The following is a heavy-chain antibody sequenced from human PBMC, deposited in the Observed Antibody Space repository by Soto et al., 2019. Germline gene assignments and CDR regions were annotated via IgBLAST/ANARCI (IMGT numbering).Heavy chain of an antibody. J-gene: IGHJ4*02. Sequence: GGSLRLSCAASGFTFSSYAMSWVRQAPGKGLEWVSAISGSGGSTYYADSVKGRFTISRDNSKNTLYLQMNSLRAEDTTVYYCANSPWNALSMVATKNYWGQGTLVTVSS. V-gene: IGHV3-23*01. D-gene: IGHD5-12*01. CDR2: ISGSGGST. CDR1: GFTFSSYA. CDR3: ANSPWNALSMVATKNY.